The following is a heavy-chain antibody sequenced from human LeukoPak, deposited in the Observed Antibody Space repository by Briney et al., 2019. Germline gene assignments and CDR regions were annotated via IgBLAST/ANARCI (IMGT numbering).Heavy chain of an antibody. CDR1: GFTFSSYA. V-gene: IGHV3-23*01. Sequence: PGGSLRLSCAASGFTFSSYAMSWVRQAPGKGLEWVSAISGSGGSTYYADSVKGRFTISRDNSKNTLYLQVNSLRAEDTAVYYCAKQRGQWLVIDYWGQGTLVTVSS. D-gene: IGHD6-19*01. CDR2: ISGSGGST. CDR3: AKQRGQWLVIDY. J-gene: IGHJ4*02.